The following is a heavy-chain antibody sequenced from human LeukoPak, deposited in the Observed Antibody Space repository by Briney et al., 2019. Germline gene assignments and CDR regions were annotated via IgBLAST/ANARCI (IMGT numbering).Heavy chain of an antibody. Sequence: SETLSLTCAVYGGSFSAYYWSWIRQPPGKGLEWIGEINHSGSTNYNPSLKSRVTISVDTSKNQFSLKLSSVTAADTAVYNCARGKRIVVVPASDRYFYYYGMDVWGQGTTVTVSS. CDR2: INHSGST. CDR3: ARGKRIVVVPASDRYFYYYGMDV. J-gene: IGHJ6*02. V-gene: IGHV4-34*01. D-gene: IGHD2-2*01. CDR1: GGSFSAYY.